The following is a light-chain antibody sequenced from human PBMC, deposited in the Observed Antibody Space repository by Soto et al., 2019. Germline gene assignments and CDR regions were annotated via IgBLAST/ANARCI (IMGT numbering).Light chain of an antibody. CDR3: QEYNTWPWT. Sequence: EIVLTQSPGTLSLSPGERATLSCRASQSVSSSFLAWYQQKLGQAPRLLIYAACSRATGIPDRFSGSGSGTEFILTITSLQSEDSAVYYCQEYNTWPWTFGQGTKVDIK. CDR1: QSVSSSF. V-gene: IGKV3-20*01. CDR2: AAC. J-gene: IGKJ1*01.